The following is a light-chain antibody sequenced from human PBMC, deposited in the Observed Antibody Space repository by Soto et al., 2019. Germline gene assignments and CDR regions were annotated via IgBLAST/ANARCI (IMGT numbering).Light chain of an antibody. CDR3: HQQNFLPT. CDR1: QSVSSN. V-gene: IGKV3-15*01. CDR2: GTS. Sequence: EIVMTQSPATLSVSPGERATLSCRASQSVSSNLAWYQQRPGQSPRLLIYGTSTRATGIPARFSGSGSGTEFTLTLSSLQSEDFAVYYCHQQNFLPTFGQGTKVDNK. J-gene: IGKJ1*01.